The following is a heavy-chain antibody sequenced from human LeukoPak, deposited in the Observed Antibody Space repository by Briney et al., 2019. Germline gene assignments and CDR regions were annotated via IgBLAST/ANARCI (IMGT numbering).Heavy chain of an antibody. D-gene: IGHD2-2*03. CDR3: ARLDIVVVPAYRGYFDY. CDR1: GYTFTGYY. Sequence: ASVKVSCEASGYTFTGYYMHWVRQAPGQGLEWVGWINPYSGGTNYAQKFQGRVTMTRDTSISTAYMELSRLRSDDTAVYYCARLDIVVVPAYRGYFDYWGQGTLVTVSS. V-gene: IGHV1-2*02. J-gene: IGHJ4*02. CDR2: INPYSGGT.